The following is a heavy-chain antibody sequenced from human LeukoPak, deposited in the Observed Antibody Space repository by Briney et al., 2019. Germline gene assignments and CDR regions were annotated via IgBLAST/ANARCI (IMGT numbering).Heavy chain of an antibody. J-gene: IGHJ4*02. V-gene: IGHV3-23*01. CDR1: GFTFSSYA. Sequence: GGSLRLSCAASGFTFSSYAMSWVRQAPGKGLEWVSAISGSGGSTYYAHSVKGRFTISRDNSKNTLYLQMNSLRAEDTAVYYWWRLGTDLNDAVVYYFDYWGQGTLVTVSS. CDR3: WRLGTDLNDAVVYYFDY. D-gene: IGHD1-1*01. CDR2: ISGSGGST.